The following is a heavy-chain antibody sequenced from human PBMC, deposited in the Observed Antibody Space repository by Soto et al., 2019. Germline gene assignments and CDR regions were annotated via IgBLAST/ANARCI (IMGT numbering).Heavy chain of an antibody. D-gene: IGHD3-3*01. CDR2: IVVGSGNT. Sequence: ASVKVSCKASGFTFTSSAVQWVRQARGQRLEWIGWIVVGSGNTNYAQKFQERVTITRDMSTSTAYMELSSLRSEGTAVYYCAAGPDYDFWSGYSWFDPWGQGTLVTVSS. CDR1: GFTFTSSA. CDR3: AAGPDYDFWSGYSWFDP. V-gene: IGHV1-58*01. J-gene: IGHJ5*02.